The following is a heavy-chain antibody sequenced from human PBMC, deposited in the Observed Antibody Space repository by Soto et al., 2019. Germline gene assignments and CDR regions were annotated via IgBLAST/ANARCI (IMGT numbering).Heavy chain of an antibody. J-gene: IGHJ4*02. CDR3: AREGIYGLYFDY. Sequence: VQLVESGGGLVKPGGSLRLSCAASGFTFSSYSMNWVRQAPGKGLEWVSSISSSSSYKYYTDSVKGRFTISRDNAKNSLYLQMNSLRAEDTAVYYCAREGIYGLYFDYWGQGTLVTVSS. CDR2: ISSSSSYK. D-gene: IGHD3-10*01. V-gene: IGHV3-21*01. CDR1: GFTFSSYS.